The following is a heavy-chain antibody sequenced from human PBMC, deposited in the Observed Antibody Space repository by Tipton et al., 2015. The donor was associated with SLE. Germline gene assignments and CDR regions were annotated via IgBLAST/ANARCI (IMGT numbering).Heavy chain of an antibody. CDR3: ARGRGVQYLWYFDY. Sequence: GLVKPSETLSLTCAVYGGSFSGYYWSWIRQSPGKGLEWIGYIYYSGSTNYKPSLKSRVTISVDTSKNQFSLKLSSVTAADTAVYYCARGRGVQYLWYFDYWGQGTLVTVSS. CDR2: IYYSGST. V-gene: IGHV4-59*01. D-gene: IGHD2-8*02. CDR1: GGSFSGYY. J-gene: IGHJ4*02.